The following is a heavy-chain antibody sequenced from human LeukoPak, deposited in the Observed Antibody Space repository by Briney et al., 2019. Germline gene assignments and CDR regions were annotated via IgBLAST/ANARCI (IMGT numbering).Heavy chain of an antibody. Sequence: SETLSLTCAVYGGSFSGYYWSWIRQPPGKGLEWIGEINHSGSTNYNPSLKSRVTISVDTSKNQFSLKLSSVTAADTDVYYCARGLPMIVVRWGAIDYWGQGTLVTVSS. V-gene: IGHV4-34*01. CDR1: GGSFSGYY. J-gene: IGHJ4*02. CDR3: ARGLPMIVVRWGAIDY. CDR2: INHSGST. D-gene: IGHD3-22*01.